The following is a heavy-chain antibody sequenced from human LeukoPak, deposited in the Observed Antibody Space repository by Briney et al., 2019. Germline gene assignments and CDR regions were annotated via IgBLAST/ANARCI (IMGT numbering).Heavy chain of an antibody. CDR2: IKSDGSVT. V-gene: IGHV3-74*01. CDR1: GFTFSNYW. CDR3: AREVRGMDV. Sequence: GGSLRLSCAASGFTFSNYWMYWVRHVPGKGLVWVSGIKSDGSVTSYADSVRGRFTISRDNAKNTLYLQMNSLRAEDTAVYYCAREVRGMDVWGQGTTVTVSS. D-gene: IGHD3-10*01. J-gene: IGHJ6*02.